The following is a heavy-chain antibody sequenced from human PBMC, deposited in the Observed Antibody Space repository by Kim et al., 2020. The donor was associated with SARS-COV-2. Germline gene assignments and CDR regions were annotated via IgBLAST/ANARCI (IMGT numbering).Heavy chain of an antibody. D-gene: IGHD5-18*01. J-gene: IGHJ4*02. V-gene: IGHV1-2*02. Sequence: ASVKVSCKASGYTFTGYYMHWVRQAPGQGLEWMGWINPNSGGTNYAQKFQGRVTMTRDTSISTAYMELSRLRSDDTAVYYCARDKYSYGYYFDYWGQGTLVTVSS. CDR2: INPNSGGT. CDR3: ARDKYSYGYYFDY. CDR1: GYTFTGYY.